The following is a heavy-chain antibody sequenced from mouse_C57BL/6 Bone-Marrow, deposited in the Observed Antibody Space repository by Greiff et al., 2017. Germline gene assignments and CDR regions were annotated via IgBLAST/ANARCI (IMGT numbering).Heavy chain of an antibody. Sequence: QVQLQQPGAELVMPGASVKLSCTASGYTFTSYWMHWVKQRPGQGLEWIGEIDPSDRYTNYNQKFKGKSTVTVDKSSSTAYMQLSSLTSEDSAVYYCAREGTVVAFDYWGQGTTLTVSS. CDR3: AREGTVVAFDY. CDR1: GYTFTSYW. D-gene: IGHD1-1*01. V-gene: IGHV1-69*01. CDR2: IDPSDRYT. J-gene: IGHJ2*01.